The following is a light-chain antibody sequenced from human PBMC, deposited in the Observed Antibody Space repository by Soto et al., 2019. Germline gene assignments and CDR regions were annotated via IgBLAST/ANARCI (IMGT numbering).Light chain of an antibody. CDR1: SSNIGSNT. Sequence: QSVLTQPPSASGTPGQRVTISCSGSSSNIGSNTVNWYQHLPGTAPKLLIYSNNQRPSGVPDRFSGSKSGTSASLAISGLQSEDEDDYYCAAWDASLNGYVFGTGTKLTVL. V-gene: IGLV1-44*01. CDR2: SNN. CDR3: AAWDASLNGYV. J-gene: IGLJ1*01.